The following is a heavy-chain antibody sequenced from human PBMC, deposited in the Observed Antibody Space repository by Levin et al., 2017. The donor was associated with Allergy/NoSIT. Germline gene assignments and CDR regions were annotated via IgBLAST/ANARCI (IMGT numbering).Heavy chain of an antibody. J-gene: IGHJ4*02. D-gene: IGHD4/OR15-4a*01. Sequence: KASETLSLTCTVSGGPVSSRDYYWSWIRQPPGTGLEWIAYVGSTNYNPSLKSRVTISVDTSKNQFSLRLSSVTAADTAVYYCARTTIASASDYWGQGTLVTVSS. CDR2: VGST. CDR1: GGPVSSRDYY. V-gene: IGHV4-61*08. CDR3: ARTTIASASDY.